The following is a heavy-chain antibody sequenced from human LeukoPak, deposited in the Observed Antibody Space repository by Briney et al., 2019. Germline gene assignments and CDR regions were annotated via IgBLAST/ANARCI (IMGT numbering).Heavy chain of an antibody. D-gene: IGHD2-8*01. CDR2: IGCAADRT. J-gene: IGHJ5*02. V-gene: IGHV3-23*01. CDR3: AKDRTSNEYAHTWFDH. CDR1: GFTFSSYA. Sequence: SGGSLRLSRAASGFTFSSYAMSWVRQAPGKGLGWVAAIGCAADRTYYADSVKGRFTISRDNSKSMLYLQMNNMRAEDTALYYCAKDRTSNEYAHTWFDHWGQRTLVTVSS.